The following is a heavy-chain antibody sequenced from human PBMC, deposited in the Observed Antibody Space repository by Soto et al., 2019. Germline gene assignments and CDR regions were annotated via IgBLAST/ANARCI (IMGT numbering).Heavy chain of an antibody. D-gene: IGHD5-12*01. CDR1: GFTFSSYS. Sequence: PGGSLRLSCAASGFTFSSYSMNWVRQAPGKGLEWVSAIGTAGDTYYPGSVKGRFTISRENAKNSLYLQMNSLRAGDTAVYYCARWLQNYFDYWGQGTLVTVSS. CDR3: ARWLQNYFDY. J-gene: IGHJ4*02. V-gene: IGHV3-13*04. CDR2: IGTAGDT.